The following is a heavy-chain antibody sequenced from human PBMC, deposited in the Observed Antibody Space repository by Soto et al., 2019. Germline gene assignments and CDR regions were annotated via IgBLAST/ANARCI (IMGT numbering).Heavy chain of an antibody. CDR2: INAGNGNT. Sequence: QVQLVQSGAEVMKPGASVKVSCKASGYIFTRYGIHWVRQAPGQRLEWMGWINAGNGNTKYPQKFQGRVTISRDTPASTVYMEVSSLTSEDTAVYYCARDSVDSASYYYYYMDVWGTGTTVTVSS. J-gene: IGHJ6*03. CDR3: ARDSVDSASYYYYYMDV. CDR1: GYIFTRYG. D-gene: IGHD2-15*01. V-gene: IGHV1-3*01.